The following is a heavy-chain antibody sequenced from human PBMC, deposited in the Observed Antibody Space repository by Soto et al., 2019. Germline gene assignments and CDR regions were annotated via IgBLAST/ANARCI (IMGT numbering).Heavy chain of an antibody. D-gene: IGHD2-21*02. CDR2: INAGNGNT. Sequence: QVQLVQSGAEEKKPGASVKVSCKASGYTFTSYAMHWVRQAPGQRLEWMGWINAGNGNTKYSLKFQGRVTITRDTSACTAYIELRSLRSEDTAVYYCTRGIVVVTALDYWGQGTLVTVSS. CDR1: GYTFTSYA. J-gene: IGHJ4*02. V-gene: IGHV1-3*05. CDR3: TRGIVVVTALDY.